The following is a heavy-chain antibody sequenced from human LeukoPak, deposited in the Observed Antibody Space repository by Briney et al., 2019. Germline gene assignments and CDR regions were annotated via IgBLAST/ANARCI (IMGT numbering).Heavy chain of an antibody. CDR3: ARAPGYSYGYASDY. CDR2: IIPILGIA. V-gene: IGHV1-69*04. J-gene: IGHJ4*02. Sequence: ASVKVSCKASGYTFTSYGISWVRQAPGQGLEWMGRIIPILGIANYAQKFQGRVTITADKSTSTAYMELSSLRSEDTAVYYCARAPGYSYGYASDYWGQGTLVTVSS. D-gene: IGHD5-18*01. CDR1: GYTFTSYG.